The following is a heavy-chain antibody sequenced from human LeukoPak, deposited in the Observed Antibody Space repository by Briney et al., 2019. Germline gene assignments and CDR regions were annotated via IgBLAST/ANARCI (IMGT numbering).Heavy chain of an antibody. D-gene: IGHD3-10*01. Sequence: GGSLRLSCAASGFTFSSHAMHWVRQAPGKGLEYVSAISSNGGSTYYANSVKGRFTISRDNSKNTLYLQMGSLRAEDMAVYYCARSHAPLRHDYYYYYMDVWGKGTTVTVSS. CDR1: GFTFSSHA. CDR2: ISSNGGST. J-gene: IGHJ6*03. CDR3: ARSHAPLRHDYYYYYMDV. V-gene: IGHV3-64*01.